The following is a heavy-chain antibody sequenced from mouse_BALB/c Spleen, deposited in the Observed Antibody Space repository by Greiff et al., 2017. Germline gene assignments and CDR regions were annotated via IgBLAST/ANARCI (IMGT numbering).Heavy chain of an antibody. V-gene: IGHV14-3*02. CDR3: ASLYYYGSSQFAY. Sequence: VQLQQSGAELVKPGASVKLSCTASGFNIKDTYMHWVKQRPEQGLEWIGRIDPANGNTKYDPKFQGKATITADTSSNTAYLQLSSLTSEDTAVYYCASLYYYGSSQFAYWGQGTLVTVSA. CDR1: GFNIKDTY. J-gene: IGHJ3*01. CDR2: IDPANGNT. D-gene: IGHD1-1*01.